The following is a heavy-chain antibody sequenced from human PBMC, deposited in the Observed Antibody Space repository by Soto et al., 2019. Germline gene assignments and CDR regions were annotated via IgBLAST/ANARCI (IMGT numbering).Heavy chain of an antibody. J-gene: IGHJ4*02. CDR2: IYYIGRA. V-gene: IGHV4-28*01. CDR1: GYSITSSSNW. Sequence: QVQLQESGPGLVKPSDTLSLTCAVSGYSITSSSNWWGWIRQPPGKGLEWIGYIYYIGRAYYNALXXXRXXMSVDTSKNQFSLKLSAGAAVDAAVYYCARSAGGSSGWIDYWGQGTLVTVSS. D-gene: IGHD6-19*01. CDR3: ARSAGGSSGWIDY.